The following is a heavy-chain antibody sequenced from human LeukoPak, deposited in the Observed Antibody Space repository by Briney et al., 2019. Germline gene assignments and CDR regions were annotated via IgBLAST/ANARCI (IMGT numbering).Heavy chain of an antibody. V-gene: IGHV3-11*01. CDR2: ISPTGDII. J-gene: IGHJ4*02. CDR3: AREHWAAPDH. D-gene: IGHD3-16*01. CDR1: GFTFGVYY. Sequence: GGSLRLSCAASGFTFGVYYMTRIRQAPGRGLEPLSFISPTGDIIKYVGSVKGRFTISRDNAKSSMYLEMNSLRAEDTAVYYCAREHWAAPDHWGQGTLVTVSP.